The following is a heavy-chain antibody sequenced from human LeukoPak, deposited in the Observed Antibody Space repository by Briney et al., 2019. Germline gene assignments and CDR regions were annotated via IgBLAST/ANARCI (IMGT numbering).Heavy chain of an antibody. CDR2: INHSGST. J-gene: IGHJ4*02. CDR1: GGSFSGYY. CDR3: ARGQGIYDYVWGSYPPLDY. Sequence: KPSETLSLTCAVYGGSFSGYYWSWIRQPPGKGLEWLGEINHSGSTNYNPSLKSRVTISVDTSKNQFSLKLSSVTAADTAVYYCARGQGIYDYVWGSYPPLDYWGQGTLVTVSS. V-gene: IGHV4-34*01. D-gene: IGHD3-16*02.